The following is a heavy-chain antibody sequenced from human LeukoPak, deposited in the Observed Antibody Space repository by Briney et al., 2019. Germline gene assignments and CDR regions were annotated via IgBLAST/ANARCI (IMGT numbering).Heavy chain of an antibody. CDR2: LSDAS. Sequence: GGSLRLPCAASGFSFSGNALSWVRLAPGKGLEWVSTLSDASYYADSVRGRFTISGDSSKNTLYLQMDSLTTDDTAMYFCARSRGPGNHWFDPWGQGTLVTVSS. J-gene: IGHJ5*02. CDR3: ARSRGPGNHWFDP. CDR1: GFSFSGNA. V-gene: IGHV3-23*01. D-gene: IGHD3-10*01.